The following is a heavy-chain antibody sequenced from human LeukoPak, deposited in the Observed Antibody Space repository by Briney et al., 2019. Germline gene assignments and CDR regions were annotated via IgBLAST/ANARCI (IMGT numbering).Heavy chain of an antibody. J-gene: IGHJ4*02. CDR2: IIPILGIA. Sequence: GASVKVSCKASGGTFSSYAISWVRQAPGQGLEWMGRIIPILGIANYAQKFQGRVTITADKSTSTAYMELSSLRSEDTAVYYCARSHGSGTVDYWGQGTLVTVSS. D-gene: IGHD3-10*01. V-gene: IGHV1-69*04. CDR1: GGTFSSYA. CDR3: ARSHGSGTVDY.